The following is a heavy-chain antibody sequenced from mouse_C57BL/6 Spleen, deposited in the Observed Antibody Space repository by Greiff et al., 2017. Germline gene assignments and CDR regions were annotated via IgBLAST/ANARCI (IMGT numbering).Heavy chain of an antibody. V-gene: IGHV5-9*01. CDR1: GFTFSSYT. Sequence: DVHLVESGGGLVKPGGSLKLSCAASGFTFSSYTMSWVRQTPEKRLEWVATISGGGGNTYYPDSVKGRFTISRDNAKNTLYLQMSSLRAEDTALYYCARYSNYGWYFDVWGTGTTVTVSS. CDR2: ISGGGGNT. D-gene: IGHD2-5*01. J-gene: IGHJ1*03. CDR3: ARYSNYGWYFDV.